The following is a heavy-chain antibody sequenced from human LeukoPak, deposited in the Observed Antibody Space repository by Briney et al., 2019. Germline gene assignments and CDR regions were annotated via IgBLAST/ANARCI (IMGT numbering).Heavy chain of an antibody. D-gene: IGHD3-3*01. CDR3: ARDHYDSCSGSPTHTVDC. CDR1: GFTFSNYN. V-gene: IGHV3-21*01. CDR2: ISSSSSYI. J-gene: IGHJ4*02. Sequence: GGSLRLSCAASGFTFSNYNMNWVRQAPGKGLEWVSSISSSSSYIYYADSMRGRFTISRDNAKNSLYLQMNSLRAEDTAVYYCARDHYDSCSGSPTHTVDCWGQGTLVTVSS.